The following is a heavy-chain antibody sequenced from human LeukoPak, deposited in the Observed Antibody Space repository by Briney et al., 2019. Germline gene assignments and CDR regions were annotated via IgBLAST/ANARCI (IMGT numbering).Heavy chain of an antibody. CDR1: VFTFSRYW. CDR3: ARGTYYYEF. J-gene: IGHJ4*02. V-gene: IGHV3-7*04. Sequence: GGSLRLSCALSVFTFSRYWMSGVPGAPEGGVVCVAYINQLGKEKNYLDSVKGRFTISRYNDKNSLYLQMNSLRAEDRAVYYCARGTYYYEFWGQGTLVTVSS. D-gene: IGHD3-16*01. CDR2: INQLGKEK.